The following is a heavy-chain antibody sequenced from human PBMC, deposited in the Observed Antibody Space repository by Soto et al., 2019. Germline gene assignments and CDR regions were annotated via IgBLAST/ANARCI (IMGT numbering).Heavy chain of an antibody. D-gene: IGHD3-10*01. J-gene: IGHJ4*02. Sequence: QVQLVESGGGVVQPGRSLRLSCAASGFTFSSYGMHWVRQAPGKGLEWVAVIWYDGSNKYYADSVKGRFTISRDNSKNTLYLQRNSLRAEDTAVYYCARDPGGSGSYYRFDYWGQGTLVTVSS. CDR1: GFTFSSYG. V-gene: IGHV3-33*01. CDR2: IWYDGSNK. CDR3: ARDPGGSGSYYRFDY.